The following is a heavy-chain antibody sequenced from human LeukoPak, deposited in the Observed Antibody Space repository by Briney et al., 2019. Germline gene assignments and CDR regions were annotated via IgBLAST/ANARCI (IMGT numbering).Heavy chain of an antibody. CDR2: ISSSSSYI. CDR3: ARDPNGDYIGAFDM. Sequence: PGGSLRLSCAASGFTFSSYSMNWVRQAPGKGLEWVSSISSSSSYIYYADSVKGRFTISRDNSKNTLYLQMNSRRAEDTATYYCARDPNGDYIGAFDMWGQGTMVTVS. D-gene: IGHD4-17*01. V-gene: IGHV3-21*04. CDR1: GFTFSSYS. J-gene: IGHJ3*02.